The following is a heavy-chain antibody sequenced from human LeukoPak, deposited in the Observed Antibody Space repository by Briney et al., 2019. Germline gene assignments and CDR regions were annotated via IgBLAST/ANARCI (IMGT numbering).Heavy chain of an antibody. J-gene: IGHJ4*03. CDR3: ARVGIAVAGTERYYFDY. Sequence: GASVKVSCKASGGTFSSYAISWVQQAPGHGLEWMGGIIPIFGTANYAQKFQGRVTITADESTSTAYMELSSLRSEDTAVYYCARVGIAVAGTERYYFDYWGQGTRVTVSS. D-gene: IGHD6-19*01. CDR1: GGTFSSYA. CDR2: IIPIFGTA. V-gene: IGHV1-69*13.